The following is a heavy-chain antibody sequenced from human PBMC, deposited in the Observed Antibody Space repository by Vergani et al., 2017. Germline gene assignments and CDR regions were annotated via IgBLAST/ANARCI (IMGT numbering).Heavy chain of an antibody. CDR2: ISWNSGRI. CDR1: GITFKNAW. CDR3: AREMSNEGFDY. Sequence: EVQVVESGGGLIKPGGSLRLSCVVSGITFKNAWINWVRQAPGKGLEWVSGISWNSGRIVYADSVKGRFTISRDNAKNSLYLQMNSPRAEDTALYYCAREMSNEGFDYWGQGTRVTVS. V-gene: IGHV3-9*01. D-gene: IGHD4-11*01. J-gene: IGHJ4*02.